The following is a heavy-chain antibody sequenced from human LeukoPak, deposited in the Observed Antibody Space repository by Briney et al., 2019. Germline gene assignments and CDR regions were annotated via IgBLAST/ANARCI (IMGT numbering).Heavy chain of an antibody. CDR1: GFTFSSYW. Sequence: GGSLRLSCAASGFTFSSYWMHWVRHAPGKGLVWVSRINNDGSGTSYADSVKDQFTISRDNAKNILFPQMNSLRAEDTAVYYCVRGGGCSGSPMRYGTDVWGQGTTVTVSS. D-gene: IGHD6-19*01. J-gene: IGHJ6*02. CDR2: INNDGSGT. CDR3: VRGGGCSGSPMRYGTDV. V-gene: IGHV3-74*01.